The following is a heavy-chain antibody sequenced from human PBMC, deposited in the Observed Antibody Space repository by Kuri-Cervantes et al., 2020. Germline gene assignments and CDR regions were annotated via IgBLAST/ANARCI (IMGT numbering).Heavy chain of an antibody. D-gene: IGHD1-26*01. CDR2: IYYSGST. CDR3: ARETRIVGAKPFDY. CDR1: GGSISSYY. V-gene: IGHV4-59*01. J-gene: IGHJ4*02. Sequence: SETLSLTCTASGGSISSYYWSWIRQPPGKGLEWIGDIYYSGSTNYNPSLKSRVTISVDTSKNQFSLKLSSVTAADTAVYYCARETRIVGAKPFDYWGQGALVTVSS.